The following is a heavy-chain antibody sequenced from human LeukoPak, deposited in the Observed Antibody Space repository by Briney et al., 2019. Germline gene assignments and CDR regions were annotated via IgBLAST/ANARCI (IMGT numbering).Heavy chain of an antibody. CDR2: INHSGST. CDR1: GGPFSGYY. V-gene: IGHV4-34*01. D-gene: IGHD6-19*01. CDR3: ARGGRLMWLVGFDP. Sequence: PSETLSLTCAVYGGPFSGYYWSWIRQPPGKGLEWIGEINHSGSTNYNPSLKSRVTISVDTSKNQFSLKLSSVTAADTAVYYCARGGRLMWLVGFDPWGQGTLVTVSS. J-gene: IGHJ5*02.